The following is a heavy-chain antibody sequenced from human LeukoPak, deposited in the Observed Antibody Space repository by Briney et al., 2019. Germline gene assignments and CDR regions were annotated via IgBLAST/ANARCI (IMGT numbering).Heavy chain of an antibody. D-gene: IGHD6-6*01. CDR3: ASLRAEIAARRQVQNWFDP. J-gene: IGHJ5*02. Sequence: ASVKVSCKASGYTFTSYDINWVRQATGQGLEWMGWMNPNSGNTGYAQKFQGRVTVTRNTSISTAYMELSSLRSEDTAVYYCASLRAEIAARRQVQNWFDPWGQGTLVTVSS. V-gene: IGHV1-8*01. CDR1: GYTFTSYD. CDR2: MNPNSGNT.